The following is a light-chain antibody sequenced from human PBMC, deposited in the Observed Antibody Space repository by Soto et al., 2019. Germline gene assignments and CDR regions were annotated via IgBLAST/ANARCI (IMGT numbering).Light chain of an antibody. J-gene: IGKJ1*01. CDR1: QYINTR. Sequence: EIVLTQSPATLSSFPGDRVTLSCRASQYINTRLAWYQHRPGQAPRLLIYQTSIRAAGIPARFSASGTGTDFTRTISDVQPEDFAVYYCHQRQSWPRTFGQGTKVEIK. V-gene: IGKV3-11*01. CDR3: HQRQSWPRT. CDR2: QTS.